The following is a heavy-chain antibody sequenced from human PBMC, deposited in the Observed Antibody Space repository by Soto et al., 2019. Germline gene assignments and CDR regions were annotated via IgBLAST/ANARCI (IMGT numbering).Heavy chain of an antibody. Sequence: PGGSLRLSCAASGFTFSSYAMRWVRQAPGKGLEWVAVISYDGSNKYYADSVKGRFTISRDNSKNTLYLQMNSLRAEDTAVYYCARDFLEWSPGDYWGQGTLVTVSS. CDR3: ARDFLEWSPGDY. CDR1: GFTFSSYA. CDR2: ISYDGSNK. J-gene: IGHJ4*02. D-gene: IGHD3-3*01. V-gene: IGHV3-30-3*01.